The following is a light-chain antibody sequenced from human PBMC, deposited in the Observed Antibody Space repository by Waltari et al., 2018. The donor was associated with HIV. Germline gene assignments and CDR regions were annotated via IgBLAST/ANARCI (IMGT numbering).Light chain of an antibody. CDR1: SSNIGSNY. Sequence: QSVLTQPPSASGTPGQRVTISCSGSSSNIGSNYVYWYQQLPGTAPKVLIYRSNQRPAGVPDRFSGSKSGSSASLAISGLRSEDEADYYGAAWDDSLSGPVFGGGTKLTVL. CDR2: RSN. V-gene: IGLV1-47*01. CDR3: AAWDDSLSGPV. J-gene: IGLJ3*02.